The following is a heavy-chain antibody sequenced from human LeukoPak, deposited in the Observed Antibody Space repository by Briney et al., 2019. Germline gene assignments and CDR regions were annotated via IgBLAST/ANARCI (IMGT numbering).Heavy chain of an antibody. Sequence: ASVKVSCKASGYTFTSYAMHWVRQAPGQRLGWMGWINPNSGGTNYAQKFQGRVTMTRDTSISTAYMELSRLRSDDTAVYYCARDRIAAAGIQVDYWGQGTLVTVSS. CDR1: GYTFTSYA. J-gene: IGHJ4*02. D-gene: IGHD6-13*01. V-gene: IGHV1-2*02. CDR3: ARDRIAAAGIQVDY. CDR2: INPNSGGT.